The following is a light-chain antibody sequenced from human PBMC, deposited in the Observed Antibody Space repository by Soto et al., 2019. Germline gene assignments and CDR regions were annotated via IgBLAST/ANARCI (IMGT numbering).Light chain of an antibody. CDR2: GNS. Sequence: QSVLRQPPSVSGAPGQRVTISCTGSSSNIGAGYDVHWYQQLPGTAPKLLIYGNSNRPSGVPDRFSGSKSGTSASLAITGLQAEDEADYYCQSYDSSLSGWVFGGGTKLTFL. J-gene: IGLJ3*02. V-gene: IGLV1-40*01. CDR1: SSNIGAGYD. CDR3: QSYDSSLSGWV.